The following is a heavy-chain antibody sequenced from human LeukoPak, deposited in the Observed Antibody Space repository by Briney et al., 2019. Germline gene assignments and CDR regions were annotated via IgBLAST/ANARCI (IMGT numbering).Heavy chain of an antibody. CDR1: GGSISSYY. J-gene: IGHJ4*02. Sequence: PSETLSLTCTVSGGSISSYYWSWIRQPAGKGLEWIGRIYTSGSTNHNPSLKSRVTMSIDTSKNQLSLKLSSVTAADTAVYYCARLGYCTNGICSAMWYYFDYWGQGTLVTVSS. CDR3: ARLGYCTNGICSAMWYYFDY. D-gene: IGHD2-8*01. CDR2: IYTSGST. V-gene: IGHV4-4*07.